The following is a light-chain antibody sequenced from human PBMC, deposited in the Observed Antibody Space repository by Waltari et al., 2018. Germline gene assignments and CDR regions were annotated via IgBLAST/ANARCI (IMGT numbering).Light chain of an antibody. J-gene: IGKJ4*01. Sequence: ETVMTQSPATLSVSPGDRATLPCRASDNISQNLAWYRQKPGQAPRLLLFGTSTRATGLPARFSGSGSGTDYTLTISSLQSEDFAVYFCQQYNHWPLAFGGGTNIEIK. CDR1: DNISQN. V-gene: IGKV3-15*01. CDR2: GTS. CDR3: QQYNHWPLA.